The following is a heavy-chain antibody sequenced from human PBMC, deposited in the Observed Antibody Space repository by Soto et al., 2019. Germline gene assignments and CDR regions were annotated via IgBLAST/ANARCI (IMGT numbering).Heavy chain of an antibody. J-gene: IGHJ4*02. V-gene: IGHV3-11*01. CDR3: ARHPYHDAYYFEY. Sequence: GGSLRLSCTASGFTFSDYYMAWIRQAPGKGLEWVSYIVNSVNNVYYADSVRGRFTTSRDNPKNSMYLQMNSLRAEDTAVYYCARHPYHDAYYFEYWGQGALVTFSS. CDR1: GFTFSDYY. CDR2: IVNSVNNV. D-gene: IGHD2-2*01.